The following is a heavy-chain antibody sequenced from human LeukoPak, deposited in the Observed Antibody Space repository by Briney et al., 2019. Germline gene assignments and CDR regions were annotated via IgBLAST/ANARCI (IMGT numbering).Heavy chain of an antibody. CDR1: GGSFSGYD. J-gene: IGHJ3*02. CDR3: ARCCAFDI. V-gene: IGHV4-34*01. CDR2: INHSGST. Sequence: PAETLSLTCAAYGGSFSGYDWSWIRQPPGKGLEWIGEINHSGSTNYNPSLKSRVTISVDTSKNQFSLKLSSVTAADTAVYYCARCCAFDIWGQGTMVTVSS.